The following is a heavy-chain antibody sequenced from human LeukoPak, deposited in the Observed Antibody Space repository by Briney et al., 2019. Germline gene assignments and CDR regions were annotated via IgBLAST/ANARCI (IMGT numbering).Heavy chain of an antibody. V-gene: IGHV3-13*01. CDR3: ARASDYYDSSGYYTFFDY. J-gene: IGHJ4*02. CDR1: GFTFSSYD. Sequence: PGGSLRLSCAASGFTFSSYDMHWVRQATGKGLEWVSAIGAAGDTYYPASVKGRFTISRENAKNSLYLQMNSLRAGDTAVYYCARASDYYDSSGYYTFFDYWGQGTLVTVSS. CDR2: IGAAGDT. D-gene: IGHD3-22*01.